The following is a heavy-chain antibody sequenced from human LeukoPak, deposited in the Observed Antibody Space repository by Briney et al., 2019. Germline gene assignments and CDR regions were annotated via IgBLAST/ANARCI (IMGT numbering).Heavy chain of an antibody. CDR3: ARSYGSGTYPFDY. CDR1: GFSLSAHY. CDR2: SRKKLNSYTT. J-gene: IGHJ4*02. D-gene: IGHD3-10*01. Sequence: PGRSLRLSCSASGFSLSAHYLDWVRHPPRKGSEWVGRSRKKLNSYTTEYAASVTGRFTIPRDDSKNSLYLQMNSLKTEDTAVYYCARSYGSGTYPFDYWGQGTLVTVSS. V-gene: IGHV3-72*01.